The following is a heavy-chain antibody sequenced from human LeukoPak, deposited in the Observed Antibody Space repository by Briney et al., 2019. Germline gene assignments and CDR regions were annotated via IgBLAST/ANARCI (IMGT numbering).Heavy chain of an antibody. CDR3: ARSRSGYLDY. D-gene: IGHD6-19*01. Sequence: GGSLRLSCAGSGFTFSSYNMNWVRQAPGKGLEWVSYISSTSSAIYYTDSVKGRFTISRDNAKNSLFLQVNSLRAEDTAVYYCARSRSGYLDYWGQGTLVTVSS. CDR1: GFTFSSYN. V-gene: IGHV3-48*01. J-gene: IGHJ4*02. CDR2: ISSTSSAI.